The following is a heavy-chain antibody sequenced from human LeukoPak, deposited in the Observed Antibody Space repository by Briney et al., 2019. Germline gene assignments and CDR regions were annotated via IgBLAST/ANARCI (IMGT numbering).Heavy chain of an antibody. CDR3: ARGRSGYCSSTSCYYGGVFDY. J-gene: IGHJ4*02. CDR2: ISSNGGST. CDR1: GFTFSSYA. D-gene: IGHD2-2*03. V-gene: IGHV3-64*01. Sequence: GGSLRLSCAASGFTFSSYAMHWVRQAPGKGLEYVSAISSNGGSTYYANSVKGRFTISRDNSKNTLYLQMGSLRAEDMAVYYCARGRSGYCSSTSCYYGGVFDYWGQGTLVTVSS.